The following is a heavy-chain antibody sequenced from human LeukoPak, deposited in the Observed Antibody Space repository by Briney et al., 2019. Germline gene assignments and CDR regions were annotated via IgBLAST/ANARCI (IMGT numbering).Heavy chain of an antibody. CDR1: GYTFTGYY. J-gene: IGHJ4*02. Sequence: ASVKVSCKASGYTFTGYYMHWVRLAPGQGLEWMGWINPNSGGTNYAQKFQGRVTMTRDTSISTAYIELSRLTSDDTAMYYCARLYYDFWSGYYRLDYWGQGTLVTVSS. CDR3: ARLYYDFWSGYYRLDY. D-gene: IGHD3-3*01. V-gene: IGHV1-2*02. CDR2: INPNSGGT.